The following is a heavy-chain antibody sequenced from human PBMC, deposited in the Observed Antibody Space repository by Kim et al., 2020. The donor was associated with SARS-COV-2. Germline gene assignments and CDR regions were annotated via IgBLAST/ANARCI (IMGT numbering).Heavy chain of an antibody. CDR1: GGSLSNYY. Sequence: SETLSLTCTVSGGSLSNYYWNWIRQPPGKELEWVGYIFYSGTTNYSPSLKSRVTISLDTSKNQFSLKLTSVTAVDTAVYFCAREGTNQLAQVWGQGTLVT. CDR3: AREGTNQLAQV. D-gene: IGHD2-2*01. CDR2: IFYSGTT. V-gene: IGHV4-59*13. J-gene: IGHJ4*02.